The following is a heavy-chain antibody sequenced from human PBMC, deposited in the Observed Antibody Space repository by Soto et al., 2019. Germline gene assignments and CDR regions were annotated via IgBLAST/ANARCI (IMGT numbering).Heavy chain of an antibody. D-gene: IGHD3-16*02. CDR2: INPSGDST. CDR3: ARSYYDYVWGSYRSAHFDY. Sequence: ASVKVSCKAAGYTFTSYYMHWVRQAPGQGLEWMGIINPSGDSTSYAQKFQGRVTMTRDTSTSTVYMELSSLRSEDTAVYYCARSYYDYVWGSYRSAHFDYWGQGTLVTVSS. J-gene: IGHJ4*02. CDR1: GYTFTSYY. V-gene: IGHV1-46*01.